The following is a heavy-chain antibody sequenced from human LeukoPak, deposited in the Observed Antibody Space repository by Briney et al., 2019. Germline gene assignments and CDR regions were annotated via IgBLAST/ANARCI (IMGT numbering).Heavy chain of an antibody. J-gene: IGHJ3*02. CDR2: IYISGST. CDR3: ARDKWEPRYAFDI. D-gene: IGHD1-26*01. CDR1: GGSISSYY. Sequence: ASETLSLTCTVSGGSISSYYWSWIRQPAGKGLEGIGRIYISGSTNYNPSLKSRVTMSVDTSKNQLSLKLSSVPAADTAVYYCARDKWEPRYAFDIWGQGTMVTVSS. V-gene: IGHV4-4*07.